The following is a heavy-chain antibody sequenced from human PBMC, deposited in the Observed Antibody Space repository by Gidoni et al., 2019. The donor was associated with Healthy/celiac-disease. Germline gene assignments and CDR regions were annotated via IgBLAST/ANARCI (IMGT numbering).Heavy chain of an antibody. CDR1: GDGVSSNSAA. J-gene: IGHJ5*02. CDR3: ARDEQTRSTIFGVINWFDP. D-gene: IGHD3-3*01. V-gene: IGHV6-1*01. CDR2: TYSRSKLYN. Sequence: QVQLQQSGPGLVKTSQPLSLTCAISGDGVSSNSAAWNGIRQSPSRGLEWLGRTYSRSKLYNAYSVSVKSLITITPDTSKNQFSLQLNSVTPEDTAVYYCARDEQTRSTIFGVINWFDPWGQRTLVTVSS.